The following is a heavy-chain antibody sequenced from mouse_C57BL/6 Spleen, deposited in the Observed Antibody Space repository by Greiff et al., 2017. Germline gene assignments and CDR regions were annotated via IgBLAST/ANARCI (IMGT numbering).Heavy chain of an antibody. V-gene: IGHV1-82*01. CDR2: IYPGDGDT. CDR1: GYAFSSSW. J-gene: IGHJ3*01. CDR3: ARSLITTVVEAY. Sequence: QVQLQQSGPELVKPGASVKISCKASGYAFSSSWMNWVKQRPGKGLEWIGRIYPGDGDTNYNGKFKGKGTLTADKSSSTAYMQLSSLTSEDSAVYFCARSLITTVVEAYWGQGTLVTVSA. D-gene: IGHD1-1*01.